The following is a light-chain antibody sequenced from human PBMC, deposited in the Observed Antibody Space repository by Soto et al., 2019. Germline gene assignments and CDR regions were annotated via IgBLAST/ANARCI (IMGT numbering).Light chain of an antibody. CDR3: QRYDGY. CDR2: DAS. CDR1: QTMSTW. V-gene: IGKV1-5*01. J-gene: IGKJ2*01. Sequence: DSQMTQSPSTLSASVGDRVTITCRASQTMSTWLAWYQQKPGKAPKLLIYDASSLRSGLPSRFSGSGSGTEFTLTITRLQPDDFATYYCQRYDGYFGQGTKLEIK.